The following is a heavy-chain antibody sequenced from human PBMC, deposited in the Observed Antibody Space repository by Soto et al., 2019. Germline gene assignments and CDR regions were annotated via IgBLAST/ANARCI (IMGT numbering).Heavy chain of an antibody. CDR2: ISSTTNYI. CDR3: ARESEDFTSNFDY. CDR1: GFTFSRVS. Sequence: GGSLRLSCDASGFTFSRVSMNWVRQAPGKGLEWVSSISSTTNYIYYGDSMKGRFTISRDNAKNSLYLEMNSLRAEDTAVYYCARESEDFTSNFDYWGQGTLVTVSS. J-gene: IGHJ4*02. V-gene: IGHV3-21*06.